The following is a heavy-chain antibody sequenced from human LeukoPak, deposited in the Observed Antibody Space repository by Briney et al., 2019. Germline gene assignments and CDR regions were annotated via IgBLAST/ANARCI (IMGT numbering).Heavy chain of an antibody. CDR1: GYTFTSYY. V-gene: IGHV1-2*02. CDR3: ASGDYSGNFDLDP. CDR2: INPNSGDT. D-gene: IGHD4-23*01. Sequence: ASVKVSCKASGYTFTSYYMHWVRQAPGQGLEWMGWINPNSGDTNYAQKFQGRVTMTRDTSISTAYMELSSLRSDDTAVYYCASGDYSGNFDLDPWGQGTLVTVSS. J-gene: IGHJ5*02.